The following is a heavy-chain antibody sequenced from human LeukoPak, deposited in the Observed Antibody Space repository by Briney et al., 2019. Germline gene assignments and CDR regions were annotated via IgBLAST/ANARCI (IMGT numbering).Heavy chain of an antibody. CDR3: AKYVATVPTHYYYSALDV. J-gene: IGHJ6*02. D-gene: IGHD4-11*01. Sequence: GGSLRLSCAASGFTFSSYAMSWVRQAPGKGLEWVSAISGSVGSTYYADSVKGRFTFYRDNSKNTLYLQMNRLRAEDTAVYYCAKYVATVPTHYYYSALDVWGQGTTVTVSS. CDR1: GFTFSSYA. V-gene: IGHV3-23*01. CDR2: ISGSVGST.